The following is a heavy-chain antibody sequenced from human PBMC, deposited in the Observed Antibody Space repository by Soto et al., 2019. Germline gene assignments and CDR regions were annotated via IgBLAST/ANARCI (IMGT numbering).Heavy chain of an antibody. V-gene: IGHV3-7*01. CDR2: IKYDGSEE. CDR1: GFSFSSVW. Sequence: EVQLVESGGGLVQPGGSLRLSCVVSGFSFSSVWMTWVRQAPGKGLECVANIKYDGSEEYYVDSVKGRFTISRDNAKNSLYLQMNSLRDEDSAVYYCVTDLNWQDHWGQGTLVTVSS. J-gene: IGHJ4*02. CDR3: VTDLNWQDH.